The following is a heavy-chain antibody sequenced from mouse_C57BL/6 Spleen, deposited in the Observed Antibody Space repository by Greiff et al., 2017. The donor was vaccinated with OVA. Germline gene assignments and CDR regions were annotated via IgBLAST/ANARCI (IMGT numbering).Heavy chain of an antibody. V-gene: IGHV1-56*01. Sequence: QVQLQQSGPELVRPGASVKISCKAPGYTFTSHWMQWVRQRPGQGLEWIGEIFPGGGSTYYNEKFKGKATLTVYTSSSTAYMQLSSLTSEDSAGYFCAIYDYAYYFDYWGQGTTLTVSS. D-gene: IGHD2-4*01. CDR2: IFPGGGST. CDR3: AIYDYAYYFDY. J-gene: IGHJ2*01. CDR1: GYTFTSHW.